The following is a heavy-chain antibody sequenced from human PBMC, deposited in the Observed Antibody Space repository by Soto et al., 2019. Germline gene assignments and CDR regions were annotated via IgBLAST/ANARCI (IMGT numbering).Heavy chain of an antibody. CDR2: IHHSGST. D-gene: IGHD3-16*01. CDR3: ARWARTSIGGKDFDY. Sequence: LSLTCAVYGGSFSSYYWSWIRQPPGKGLEWSGEIHHSGSTNYNPSLKRRVLISLDTSKNHFCLRLTSVTAADTAVYYCARWARTSIGGKDFDYWGQGTLVTVSS. J-gene: IGHJ4*02. CDR1: GGSFSSYY. V-gene: IGHV4-34*01.